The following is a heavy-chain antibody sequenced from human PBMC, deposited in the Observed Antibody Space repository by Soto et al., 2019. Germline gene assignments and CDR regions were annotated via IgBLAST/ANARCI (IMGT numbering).Heavy chain of an antibody. Sequence: ASVKVSCKASGYTLTSYAMHWVRQAPGQRLEWMGWINAGNGNTKYSQKFQGRVTITRDTSASTAYMELSSLRSEDTAVYYCARRSSSGWYYFDYWGQGTLVTVSS. CDR2: INAGNGNT. CDR3: ARRSSSGWYYFDY. J-gene: IGHJ4*02. V-gene: IGHV1-3*01. CDR1: GYTLTSYA. D-gene: IGHD6-19*01.